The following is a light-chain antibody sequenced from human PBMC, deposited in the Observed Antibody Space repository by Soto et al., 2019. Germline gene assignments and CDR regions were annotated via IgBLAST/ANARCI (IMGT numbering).Light chain of an antibody. CDR1: HSLNCGY. V-gene: IGKV3-20*01. Sequence: EIVLTQSPGTLSLSPGERATLSCRASHSLNCGYLAWYQQRPGQGPRLLIYGASTRATGVPDRFSGSGSGTHFTLIISRLEPEDVAVYYCQQYGSSATFGPGTKVDI. CDR2: GAS. CDR3: QQYGSSAT. J-gene: IGKJ3*01.